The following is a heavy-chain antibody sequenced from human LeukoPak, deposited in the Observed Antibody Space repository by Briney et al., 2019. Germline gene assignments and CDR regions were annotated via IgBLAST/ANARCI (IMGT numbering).Heavy chain of an antibody. V-gene: IGHV3-33*01. CDR3: ARELGIAVAGFDY. CDR1: GFTFSSYG. J-gene: IGHJ4*02. Sequence: GGSLRLSCAASGFTFSSYGMHWVRQAPGKGLEWVAVIWYDGSNKYYADSMKGRFTISRDNSKNTLYLQMNSLRAEDTAVYYCARELGIAVAGFDYWGQGTLVTVSS. CDR2: IWYDGSNK. D-gene: IGHD6-19*01.